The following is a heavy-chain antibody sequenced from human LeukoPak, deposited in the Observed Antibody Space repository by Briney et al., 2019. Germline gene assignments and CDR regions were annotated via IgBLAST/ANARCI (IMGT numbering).Heavy chain of an antibody. J-gene: IGHJ3*01. D-gene: IGHD5-12*01. Sequence: VASVKVSCKASGDTFTAYYMHWVRQVPGQGLEWMGRINPNSGDTDYAQKFQGRVIMTRDTSISTAYMEVSRLRSDDTAVYYCARVDSGHDYGPSWGQGTTVTVSS. V-gene: IGHV1-2*06. CDR2: INPNSGDT. CDR3: ARVDSGHDYGPS. CDR1: GDTFTAYY.